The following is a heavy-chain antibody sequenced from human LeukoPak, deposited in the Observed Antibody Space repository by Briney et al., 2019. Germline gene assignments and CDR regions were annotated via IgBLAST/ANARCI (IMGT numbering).Heavy chain of an antibody. J-gene: IGHJ6*03. CDR3: AKSLEWLLDYYYYMDV. CDR1: GFTLSSYA. Sequence: GGSLRLSCAAPGFTLSSYAMSSVRQAPGEGLGWVSAISGSGGSTYYADSVKGRFTISRDNSKNTLYLQMNSLRAEDTAVYYCAKSLEWLLDYYYYMDVWGKGTTVTVSS. V-gene: IGHV3-23*01. CDR2: ISGSGGST. D-gene: IGHD3-3*01.